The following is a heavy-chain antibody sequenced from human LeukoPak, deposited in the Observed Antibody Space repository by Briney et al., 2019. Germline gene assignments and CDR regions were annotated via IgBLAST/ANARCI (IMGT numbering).Heavy chain of an antibody. CDR2: INHSGST. D-gene: IGHD1-26*01. J-gene: IGHJ4*02. Sequence: SETLSLTCAVYGGSFSGYYWSWIRQPPGKGLEWIGEINHSGSTNYNPSLKSRVTISVDTSKNQFSLKLSSVTAANTAVYYCARAATLDYWGQGTLVTVSS. CDR3: ARAATLDY. CDR1: GGSFSGYY. V-gene: IGHV4-34*01.